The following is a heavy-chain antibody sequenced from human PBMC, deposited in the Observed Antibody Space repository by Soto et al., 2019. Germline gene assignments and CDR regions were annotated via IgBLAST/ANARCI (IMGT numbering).Heavy chain of an antibody. CDR2: ITTGGDT. Sequence: EVQLLESGGGLVQPGGSLRLYCAASGFTFSNYAMSWVRQAPGKGLECISSITTGGDTYYTDSVKGRFTISRDNSRNTLYLQMNSLRAEDTAVYYCTKRLRSTSGRHYFDYWGQGTLVTVSS. CDR3: TKRLRSTSGRHYFDY. J-gene: IGHJ4*02. D-gene: IGHD2-2*01. V-gene: IGHV3-23*01. CDR1: GFTFSNYA.